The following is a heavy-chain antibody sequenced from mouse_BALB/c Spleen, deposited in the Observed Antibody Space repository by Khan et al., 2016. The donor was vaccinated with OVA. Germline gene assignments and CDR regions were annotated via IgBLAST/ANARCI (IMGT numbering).Heavy chain of an antibody. CDR1: GYTFTNYG. CDR2: INTYTGEP. CDR3: ASGVYWCFDV. J-gene: IGHJ1*01. V-gene: IGHV9-3-1*01. Sequence: QIQLVQSGPELKKPGETVKISCKASGYTFTNYGMNWVKQAPGKGLKWMGWINTYTGEPTYADDFKGRFAFSLETSASTAYLQINNLKNEDSATYVCASGVYWCFDVWGEGTTVTVSS.